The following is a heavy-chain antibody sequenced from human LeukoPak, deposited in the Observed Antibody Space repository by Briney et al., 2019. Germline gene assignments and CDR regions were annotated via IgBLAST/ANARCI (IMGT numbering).Heavy chain of an antibody. D-gene: IGHD2-2*01. V-gene: IGHV4-38-2*02. Sequence: SETLSLTCSVSGYSISSGYYWGWIRQAPGKGLEWIGSIYQSGSTYYNPSLKSRVTISVDTSKNQFSLKLSSVTAAGTAVYYCARDRGVYCSSTSCPSGYMDVWGKGTTVTVSS. J-gene: IGHJ6*03. CDR2: IYQSGST. CDR1: GYSISSGYY. CDR3: ARDRGVYCSSTSCPSGYMDV.